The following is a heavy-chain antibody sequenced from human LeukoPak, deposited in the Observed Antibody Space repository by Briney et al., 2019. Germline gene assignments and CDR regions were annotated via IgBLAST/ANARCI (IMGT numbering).Heavy chain of an antibody. CDR1: GFTFSSYW. Sequence: GGSLRLSCAASGFTFSSYWMSWVRQAPGKGLEWVANIKQDGSEKYYVDSVKGRFTISRDNAKNSLYLQMNSLRAEDTAVYYCARDRSYGSGNRRFDYWGQGTLVTVSS. CDR3: ARDRSYGSGNRRFDY. D-gene: IGHD3-10*01. CDR2: IKQDGSEK. V-gene: IGHV3-7*01. J-gene: IGHJ4*02.